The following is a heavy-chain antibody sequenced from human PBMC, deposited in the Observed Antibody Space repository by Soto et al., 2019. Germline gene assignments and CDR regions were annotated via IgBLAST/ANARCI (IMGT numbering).Heavy chain of an antibody. CDR1: GGSISSYY. CDR3: ARDRRNYAPYYYYYGMDV. D-gene: IGHD4-4*01. V-gene: IGHV4-59*01. CDR2: IYYSGST. J-gene: IGHJ6*02. Sequence: LSLTCTVSGGSISSYYWSWIRQPPGKGLEWIGYIYYSGSTNYNPSLKSRVTISVDTSKDQFSLKLSSVTAADTAVYYCARDRRNYAPYYYYYGMDVWGQGTTVTVSS.